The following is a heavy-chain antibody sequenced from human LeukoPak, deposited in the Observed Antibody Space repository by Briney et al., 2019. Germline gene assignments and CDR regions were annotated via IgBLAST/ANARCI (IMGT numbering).Heavy chain of an antibody. CDR2: IKSDGTIT. V-gene: IGHV3-74*01. CDR3: ARGPVSRSNLEY. J-gene: IGHJ4*02. CDR1: GFTFGSYW. Sequence: PGGSLRLSCAASGFTFGSYWMYWVRQAPGKGLVWVSRIKSDGTITNYADSVKGRFTISRDNAKNTLHLQMSSLSAEDTAVYYCARGPVSRSNLEYWGQGTLVTVSS. D-gene: IGHD5/OR15-5a*01.